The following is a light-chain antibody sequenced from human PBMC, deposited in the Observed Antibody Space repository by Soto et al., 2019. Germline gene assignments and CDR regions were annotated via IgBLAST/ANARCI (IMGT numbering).Light chain of an antibody. V-gene: IGKV3-20*01. J-gene: IGKJ3*01. Sequence: EIVLTQTPGTLSLSPGERATLSCRASQSVSSSYLAWYQQKPGQAPRLLIYCASSRATGIPDWFSGSGSGTDFTLTISRLAPEDFAVYYCQQYGSSLIFTFGPGTKVDIK. CDR2: CAS. CDR3: QQYGSSLIFT. CDR1: QSVSSSY.